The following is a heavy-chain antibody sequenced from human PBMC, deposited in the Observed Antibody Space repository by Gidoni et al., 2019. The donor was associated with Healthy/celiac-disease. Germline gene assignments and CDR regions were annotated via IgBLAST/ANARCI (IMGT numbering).Heavy chain of an antibody. CDR2: SSGSGGST. V-gene: IGHV3-23*04. Sequence: EVQLVASGGGLVQPGGSLRLSCAASGFTFSSYAISWFRQAPGKGLEWVSASSGSGGSTDYADSVKGRFTISRDNSKNTLYLQINSLRAEDTAVYYCASDYVAGVLGYWGQGTLVTVSS. CDR3: ASDYVAGVLGY. J-gene: IGHJ4*02. D-gene: IGHD4-17*01. CDR1: GFTFSSYA.